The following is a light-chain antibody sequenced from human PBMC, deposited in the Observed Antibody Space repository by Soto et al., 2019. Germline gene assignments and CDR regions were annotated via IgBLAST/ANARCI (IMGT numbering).Light chain of an antibody. V-gene: IGLV1-44*01. CDR3: AAWDDSHYV. CDR2: SNH. Sequence: QSVLTQPPSASGTPGQRVTISCSGSSSNIGSNTVNWYQQLPGTAPKLLIYSNHQRPSGVPDRFSGSKSGTSASLAISGLQSEDEADYYCAAWDDSHYVFGPGTKLTVL. CDR1: SSNIGSNT. J-gene: IGLJ1*01.